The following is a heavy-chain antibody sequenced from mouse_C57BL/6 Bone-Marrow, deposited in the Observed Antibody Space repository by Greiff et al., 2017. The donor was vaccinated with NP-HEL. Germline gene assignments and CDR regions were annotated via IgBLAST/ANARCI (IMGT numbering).Heavy chain of an antibody. CDR1: GYTFTSYT. V-gene: IGHV1-4*01. CDR2: INPSSGYT. D-gene: IGHD2-2*01. Sequence: VQLQQSGAELARPGASVKMSCKASGYTFTSYTMHWVKQRPGQGLEWIGYINPSSGYTKYNQKFKDKATLTADKSSSAAYMQLSSLTSEDSAVYYCARGGYKFAYWGQGTLVTVSA. J-gene: IGHJ3*01. CDR3: ARGGYKFAY.